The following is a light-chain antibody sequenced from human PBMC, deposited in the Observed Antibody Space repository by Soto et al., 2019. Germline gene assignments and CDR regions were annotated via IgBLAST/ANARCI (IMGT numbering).Light chain of an antibody. CDR2: DNN. CDR3: GTWDNGLNAGAV. V-gene: IGLV1-51*01. J-gene: IGLJ7*01. Sequence: QSVLTQPPSVSAAPGQKVTISCSGSSSNIGNNYVSWYQHLPGTAPKLLIYDNNKRPSGIPDRFSGSKSGTSATLGITGLQTGDEADYYCGTWDNGLNAGAVFGGGTQLTVL. CDR1: SSNIGNNY.